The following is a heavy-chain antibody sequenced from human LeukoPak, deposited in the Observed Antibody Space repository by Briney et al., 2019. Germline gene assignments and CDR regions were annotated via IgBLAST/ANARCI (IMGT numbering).Heavy chain of an antibody. D-gene: IGHD6-19*01. CDR3: ARGNSSGWEDFDY. J-gene: IGHJ4*02. Sequence: SVTVSCRASGGSFSNFGFSWVRQAPGQGLEWMGGIIPIFGTTNYTQKFQGRVTITADESTSTAYMELSSLGSEDTAVYYCARGNSSGWEDFDYWGQGTLVTVSS. V-gene: IGHV1-69*13. CDR1: GGSFSNFG. CDR2: IIPIFGTT.